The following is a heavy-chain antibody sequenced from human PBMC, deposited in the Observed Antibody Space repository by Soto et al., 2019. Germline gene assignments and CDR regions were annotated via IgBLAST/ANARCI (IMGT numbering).Heavy chain of an antibody. CDR2: ISGSGGST. J-gene: IGHJ4*02. Sequence: GGSLRLSCAASGFTFSSYAMSWVRQAPGKGLEWVSAISGSGGSTYYADSVKGRFPISRDNSKNTLYLQMNSLRAEDTAVFYCAKIPPGYSYGYFYFDYWGQGTLVTVSS. CDR3: AKIPPGYSYGYFYFDY. D-gene: IGHD5-18*01. V-gene: IGHV3-23*01. CDR1: GFTFSSYA.